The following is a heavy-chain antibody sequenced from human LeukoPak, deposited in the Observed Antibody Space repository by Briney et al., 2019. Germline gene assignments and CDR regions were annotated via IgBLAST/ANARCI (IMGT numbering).Heavy chain of an antibody. CDR1: GFTFSSYG. D-gene: IGHD3-16*01. Sequence: GGSLRLSCAASGFTFSSYGIHWVRQAPGKGLEWVAVISYDGSNKYYADSVKGRFTISRDNSKNTLYLQMNSLRAEDTAVYYCAKDTLGEWNYFDYWGQGTLVTVSS. V-gene: IGHV3-30*18. CDR2: ISYDGSNK. J-gene: IGHJ4*02. CDR3: AKDTLGEWNYFDY.